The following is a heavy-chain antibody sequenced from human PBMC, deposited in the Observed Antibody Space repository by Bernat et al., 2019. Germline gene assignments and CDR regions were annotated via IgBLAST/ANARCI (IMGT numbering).Heavy chain of an antibody. J-gene: IGHJ2*01. Sequence: EVQLVQSGAEVKKPGESLKISCKGSGSSFTSYWIGWVRQMPGKGLEWMGIIYPGDSDTRYSPSFQGQVTLSADKSSSTAYLQWSSLKASDTAMYYCARRPSSSSWYFNWYFDLWGRGTLVTVSS. D-gene: IGHD6-13*01. V-gene: IGHV5-51*01. CDR3: ARRPSSSSWYFNWYFDL. CDR2: IYPGDSDT. CDR1: GSSFTSYW.